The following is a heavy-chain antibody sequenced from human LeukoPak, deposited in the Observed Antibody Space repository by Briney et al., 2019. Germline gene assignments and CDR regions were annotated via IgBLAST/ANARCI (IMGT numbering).Heavy chain of an antibody. D-gene: IGHD6-6*01. CDR3: ARRPSKYYYYMDV. J-gene: IGHJ6*03. V-gene: IGHV4-34*01. Sequence: KPSETLSLTCAVYGGSFSGYYWSWIRQPPGKGLEWIGEINHSGSTNYNPSLKSRVTISVDTSKNQFSLKLSSVTAADTAVYYCARRPSKYYYYMDVWGKGTTVTVSS. CDR2: INHSGST. CDR1: GGSFSGYY.